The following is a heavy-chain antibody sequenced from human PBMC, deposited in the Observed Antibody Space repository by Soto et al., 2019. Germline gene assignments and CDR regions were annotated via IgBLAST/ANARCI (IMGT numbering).Heavy chain of an antibody. CDR1: SGSFISSNW. CDR3: ARGELRKTENWFDP. D-gene: IGHD1-7*01. CDR2: IYHSGST. V-gene: IGHV4-4*02. J-gene: IGHJ5*02. Sequence: SETLSLTCAVSSGSFISSNWWSWVRQPPGKGLEWIGEIYHSGSTNYNPSLKSRVTISVDKSKNQFSLKLSSVTAADTAVYYCARGELRKTENWFDPWGQGTLVTVSS.